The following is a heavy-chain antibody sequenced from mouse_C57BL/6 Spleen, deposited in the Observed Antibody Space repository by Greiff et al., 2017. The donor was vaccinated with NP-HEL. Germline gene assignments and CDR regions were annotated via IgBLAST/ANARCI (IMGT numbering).Heavy chain of an antibody. CDR2: IYPGSGST. Sequence: QVQLQQPGAELAKPGASVKMSCKASGYTFTSYWITWVKQRPGQGLEWIGDIYPGSGSTNYNEKFKSKATLTVDTSSSTAYMQLSSLTSEDSAVYYCARGVTTVVDYFDYWGQGTTLTVSS. V-gene: IGHV1-55*01. CDR1: GYTFTSYW. CDR3: ARGVTTVVDYFDY. J-gene: IGHJ2*01. D-gene: IGHD1-1*01.